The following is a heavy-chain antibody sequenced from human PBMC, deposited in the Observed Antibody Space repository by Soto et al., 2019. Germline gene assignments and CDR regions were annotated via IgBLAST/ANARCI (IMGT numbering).Heavy chain of an antibody. J-gene: IGHJ5*02. Sequence: PSETLSLTCAFSGGSISSSNWWSWVRQPPGKGLEWIGEIYHSGSTNYNPSLKSRVTISVDKSKNQFSLKLSSVTAADTAVYYCARVVTGCSGGSCYYQDPWGQGTMVTVS. D-gene: IGHD2-15*01. CDR3: ARVVTGCSGGSCYYQDP. V-gene: IGHV4-4*02. CDR2: IYHSGST. CDR1: GGSISSSNW.